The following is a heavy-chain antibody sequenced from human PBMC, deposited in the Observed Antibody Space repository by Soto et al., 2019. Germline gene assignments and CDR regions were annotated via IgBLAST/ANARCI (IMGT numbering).Heavy chain of an antibody. V-gene: IGHV5-10-1*01. CDR1: GYSFTSYW. Sequence: ESLKISFKGSGYSFTSYWISWVRQIPGKGLEWMGRIDPSDSYTNYSPSFQGHVTISADKSISTAYLQWSSLKASDTAMYYCASYHGGTIYYYYGMDVWGQGTTVTVSS. J-gene: IGHJ6*02. CDR3: ASYHGGTIYYYYGMDV. CDR2: IDPSDSYT. D-gene: IGHD2-15*01.